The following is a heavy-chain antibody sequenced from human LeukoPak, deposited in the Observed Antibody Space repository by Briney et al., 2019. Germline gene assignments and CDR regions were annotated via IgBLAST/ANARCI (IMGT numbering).Heavy chain of an antibody. Sequence: PSETLSLTFTVSGGSLTGYYWSWIRQPPGKGLEWIAYVYYTGRTLYNPSLESRVTISVDTSKTQISLKLTSVTAADTAVYYCARHMSVSYDAFDLWGRGTPVTVSS. CDR2: VYYTGRT. D-gene: IGHD3-10*01. CDR1: GGSLTGYY. CDR3: ARHMSVSYDAFDL. J-gene: IGHJ3*01. V-gene: IGHV4-59*08.